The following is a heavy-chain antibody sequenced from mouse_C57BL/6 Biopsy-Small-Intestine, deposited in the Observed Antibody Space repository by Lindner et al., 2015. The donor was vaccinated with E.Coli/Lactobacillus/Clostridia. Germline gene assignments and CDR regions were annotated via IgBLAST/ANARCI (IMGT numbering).Heavy chain of an antibody. CDR3: AESPELGRNY. D-gene: IGHD4-1*01. CDR1: GYTFTASW. Sequence: VQLQESGAELMKPGASVKLSCKATGYTFTASWIEWIKRRPGHGLEWIGEILPGSATTNYNERFKGKATFTTDTSSNTAYMQLSSLTTEDSAIYYCAESPELGRNYWGQGTTLTVSS. CDR2: ILPGSATT. J-gene: IGHJ2*01. V-gene: IGHV1-9*01.